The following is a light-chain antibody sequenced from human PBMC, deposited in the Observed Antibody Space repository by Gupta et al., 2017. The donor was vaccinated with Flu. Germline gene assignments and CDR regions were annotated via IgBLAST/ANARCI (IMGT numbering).Light chain of an antibody. CDR3: CSYSGTSQSRYV. V-gene: IGLV2-14*01. J-gene: IGLJ1*01. CDR2: DVT. Sequence: QSALTQPASVSGSPGESITVSCTGPISDSGGYTYVSWYQQHPGKVPKLIIYDVTNRPSGISLRFSGSKSGNTASLTISGLQAEDEADYYCCSYSGTSQSRYVFGTGTTVTVL. CDR1: ISDSGGYTY.